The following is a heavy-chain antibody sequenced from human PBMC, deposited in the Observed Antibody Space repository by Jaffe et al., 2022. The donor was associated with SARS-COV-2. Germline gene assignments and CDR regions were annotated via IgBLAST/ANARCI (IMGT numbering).Heavy chain of an antibody. J-gene: IGHJ4*02. D-gene: IGHD5-12*01. CDR3: AKEGVEMATIYYFDY. CDR2: ISWNSGSI. CDR1: GFTFDDYA. V-gene: IGHV3-9*01. Sequence: EVQLVESGGGLVQPGRSLRLSCAASGFTFDDYAMHWVRQAPGKGLEWVSGISWNSGSIGYADSVKGRFTISRDNAKNSLYLQMNSLRAEDTALYYCAKEGVEMATIYYFDYWGQGTLVTVSS.